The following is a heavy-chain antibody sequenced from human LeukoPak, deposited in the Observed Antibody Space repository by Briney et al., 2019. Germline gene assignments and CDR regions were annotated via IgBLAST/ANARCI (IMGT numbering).Heavy chain of an antibody. Sequence: GGSLRLSCAASGFTFSSYAMGWVRQGPGKGLVWVSRINSDGSSTSYADSVKGRFTISRDNPKSLLFLQINSLRVEDTAVYYCARETPRRGETRDGYRWGQGTVVTVSS. D-gene: IGHD5-24*01. V-gene: IGHV3-74*01. J-gene: IGHJ4*02. CDR3: ARETPRRGETRDGYR. CDR1: GFTFSSYA. CDR2: INSDGSST.